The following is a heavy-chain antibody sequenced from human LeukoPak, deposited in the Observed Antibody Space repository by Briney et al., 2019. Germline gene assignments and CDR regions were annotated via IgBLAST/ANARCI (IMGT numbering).Heavy chain of an antibody. Sequence: GGSLRLSCAASGFTFSSYSMNWVRQAPGKGLEGVSSISSSSSYIYYADSVKGRFTISRGNAKNSLYLQMNSLRAEDTAVYYCARVGITGTDYWGQGTLVTVSS. CDR2: ISSSSSYI. CDR1: GFTFSSYS. CDR3: ARVGITGTDY. J-gene: IGHJ4*02. D-gene: IGHD1-20*01. V-gene: IGHV3-21*01.